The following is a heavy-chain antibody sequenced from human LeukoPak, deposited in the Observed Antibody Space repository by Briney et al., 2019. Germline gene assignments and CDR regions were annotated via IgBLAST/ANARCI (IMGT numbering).Heavy chain of an antibody. CDR2: ISYDGSNK. Sequence: GGSLRLSCAASGFTFSSYAMHWVRQAPGKGLEWVAVISYDGSNKYYADSVKGRFTISRDNSKNTLYLQMNSLRAEDTAVYYCARPYYYDSSGYSNPDYRGQGTLVTVSS. V-gene: IGHV3-30*04. CDR1: GFTFSSYA. J-gene: IGHJ4*02. CDR3: ARPYYYDSSGYSNPDY. D-gene: IGHD3-22*01.